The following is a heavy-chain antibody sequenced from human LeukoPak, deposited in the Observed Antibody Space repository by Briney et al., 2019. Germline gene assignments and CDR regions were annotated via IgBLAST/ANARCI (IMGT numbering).Heavy chain of an antibody. CDR3: AKLSGTGNYYGYLES. CDR1: GFNFGEVS. V-gene: IGHV3-43*01. Sequence: PGGSLRLSCAASGFNFGEVSIHWVRQAPGKGLEWISFINWDGQTTFYADSVKGRFTVSRDNSRDSLYLQIDSLGTEDTAFYYCAKLSGTGNYYGYLESWGQGTLVTVSS. D-gene: IGHD3-10*01. J-gene: IGHJ4*02. CDR2: INWDGQTT.